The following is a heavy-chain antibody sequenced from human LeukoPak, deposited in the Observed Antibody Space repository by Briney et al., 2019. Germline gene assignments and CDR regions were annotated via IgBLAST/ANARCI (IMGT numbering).Heavy chain of an antibody. CDR1: GYSFTTYW. D-gene: IGHD5-18*01. CDR2: IYPGDSDT. V-gene: IGHV5-51*01. Sequence: GEFLKISCKGSGYSFTTYWIGWVRQMPGKGLEWMGIIYPGDSDTRYSPSFQGQVTISADKSISTAYLQWSSLKASDTAMYYCARLGYSYGYGYYFDYWGQGTLVTVSS. CDR3: ARLGYSYGYGYYFDY. J-gene: IGHJ4*02.